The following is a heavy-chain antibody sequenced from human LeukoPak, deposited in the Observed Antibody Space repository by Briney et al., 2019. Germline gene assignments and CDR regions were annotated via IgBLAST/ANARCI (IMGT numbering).Heavy chain of an antibody. CDR3: ARVYYSNSYDYWYFDL. D-gene: IGHD6-13*01. CDR2: IHTSGST. CDR1: GGSIRRSNYY. V-gene: IGHV4-61*05. J-gene: IGHJ2*01. Sequence: PSETLSLTCTVSGGSIRRSNYYWGWIRQPPGKGLEWIGHIHTSGSTNYNPSLKSRLTISVDTSKNQFSLKLSSVTAADTAVYYCARVYYSNSYDYWYFDLWGRGTLVTVSS.